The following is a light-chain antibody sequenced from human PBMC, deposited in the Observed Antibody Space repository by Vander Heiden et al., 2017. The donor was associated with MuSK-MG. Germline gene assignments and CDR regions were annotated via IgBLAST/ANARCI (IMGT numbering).Light chain of an antibody. CDR3: QQANNWPST. CDR1: QSVGSN. J-gene: IGKJ5*01. V-gene: IGKV3D-15*01. Sequence: ELGLPQSPATLSVSPGERATLSCRASQSVGSNLAWYQQRPGQAPRLLIFDAPTRPTGIPIRFSGSGSGTEFTLTISRVQSEDFAVYYCQQANNWPSTFGLGARLDIK. CDR2: DAP.